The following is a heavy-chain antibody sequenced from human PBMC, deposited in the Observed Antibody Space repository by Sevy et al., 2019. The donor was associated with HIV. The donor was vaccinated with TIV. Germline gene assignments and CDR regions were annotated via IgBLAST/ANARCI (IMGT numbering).Heavy chain of an antibody. CDR2: IIPIFGTA. V-gene: IGHV1-69*13. CDR1: GGTFSSYA. Sequence: ASVKVSCKASGGTFSSYAISWVRQAPGQGLEWMGGIIPIFGTANYAQKFQGRVTITADESTSTAYMELSSLRSEDTAVDYCASPGGLYVSSGYYRPYFDYWGQGTLVTVSS. D-gene: IGHD3-22*01. CDR3: ASPGGLYVSSGYYRPYFDY. J-gene: IGHJ4*02.